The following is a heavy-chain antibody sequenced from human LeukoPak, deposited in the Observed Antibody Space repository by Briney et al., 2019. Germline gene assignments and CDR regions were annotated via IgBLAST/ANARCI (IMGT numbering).Heavy chain of an antibody. V-gene: IGHV3-23*01. CDR1: GFIFNTFA. CDR2: ISASGGAT. D-gene: IGHD3-10*01. CDR3: AKDPMLRGATYDY. Sequence: GGSLRLSCAASGFIFNTFAMTWVRQAPGKGLEWVSTISASGGATYYADSVRGRFTISRDNSKNTLYLQMNSLRAEDTAIYYCAKDPMLRGATYDYWGQGTLVTVSS. J-gene: IGHJ4*02.